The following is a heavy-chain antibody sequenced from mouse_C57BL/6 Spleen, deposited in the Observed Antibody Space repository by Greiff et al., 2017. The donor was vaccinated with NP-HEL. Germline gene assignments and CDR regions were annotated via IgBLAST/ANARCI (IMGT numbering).Heavy chain of an antibody. J-gene: IGHJ2*01. V-gene: IGHV1-64*01. Sequence: QVQLQQPGAELVKPGASVKLSCKASGYTFTSYWMHWVKQRPGQGLEWIGMIHPNSGSTNYNEKFKSKATLTVDKSSSTAYMQLSSLTSEDSAVYDSARIECIYYYGSSYFDYWGQGTTLTVSS. CDR3: ARIECIYYYGSSYFDY. D-gene: IGHD1-1*01. CDR1: GYTFTSYW. CDR2: IHPNSGST.